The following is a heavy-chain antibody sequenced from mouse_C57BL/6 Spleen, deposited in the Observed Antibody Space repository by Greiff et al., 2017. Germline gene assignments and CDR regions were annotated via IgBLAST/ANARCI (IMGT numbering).Heavy chain of an antibody. J-gene: IGHJ4*01. CDR1: GYTFTDYE. CDR3: TNSNYDYYAMDY. D-gene: IGHD2-5*01. Sequence: VKLVEPGAELVRPGASVTLSCKASGYTFTDYEMHWVKQTPVHGLEWIGAIDPETGGTAYNQKFKGKAILTADKSSSTAYMGLRSLTSEDSAVYYCTNSNYDYYAMDYWGQGTSVTVSS. V-gene: IGHV1-15*01. CDR2: IDPETGGT.